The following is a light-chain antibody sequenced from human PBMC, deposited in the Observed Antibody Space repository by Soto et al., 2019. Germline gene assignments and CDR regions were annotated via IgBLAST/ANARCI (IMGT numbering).Light chain of an antibody. V-gene: IGLV1-40*01. J-gene: IGLJ3*02. CDR2: GTS. CDR1: ASNIGANYD. Sequence: QSVLTQPPSVSGAPGQRVTISCTGGASNIGANYDVHWYQQLPGTAPKLLIYGTSNRPSGVPDRFSGSKSGTSASLAITGLQAEDEANYFCQSYDFNLGAFWVFGGGTKVTVL. CDR3: QSYDFNLGAFWV.